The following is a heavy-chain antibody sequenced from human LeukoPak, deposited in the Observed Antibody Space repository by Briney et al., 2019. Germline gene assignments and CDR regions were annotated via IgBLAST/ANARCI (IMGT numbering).Heavy chain of an antibody. CDR3: ARGIPKFGGSYRMASPDSRRSGYFDY. D-gene: IGHD3-16*01. J-gene: IGHJ4*02. Sequence: PSETLSLTCTVSGGSISSSSYYWGWIRQPPGKGLEWIGEINHSGSTNYNPSLKSRVTISVDTSKNQFSLKLSSVTAADTAVYYCARGIPKFGGSYRMASPDSRRSGYFDYWGQGTLVTVSS. CDR2: INHSGST. V-gene: IGHV4-39*07. CDR1: GGSISSSSYY.